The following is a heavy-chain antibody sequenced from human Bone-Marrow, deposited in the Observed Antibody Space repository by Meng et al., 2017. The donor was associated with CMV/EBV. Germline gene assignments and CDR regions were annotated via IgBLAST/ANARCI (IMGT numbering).Heavy chain of an antibody. Sequence: ASVKVSCKASGYTFTSYYMHWVRQAPGQGLEWMGWINPNSGGTNYAQKFQGRVTMTRDTSISTAYMELSRLRSDDTAVYYCARVAEPQKSASYDFWSGYWFDPWGQGTLVTVSS. CDR3: ARVAEPQKSASYDFWSGYWFDP. CDR2: INPNSGGT. V-gene: IGHV1-2*02. CDR1: GYTFTSYY. D-gene: IGHD3-3*01. J-gene: IGHJ5*02.